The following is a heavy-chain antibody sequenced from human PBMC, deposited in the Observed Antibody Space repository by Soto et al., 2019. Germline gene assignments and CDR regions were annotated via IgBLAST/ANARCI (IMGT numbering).Heavy chain of an antibody. D-gene: IGHD5-12*01. V-gene: IGHV1-69*06. Sequence: QVQLVQSGAEVKKPGSSVKVSCKASGGTFSSYAISWVRQAPGQGLEWMGGIIPIFGTANYAQKFQGRVTITADKSTSTTYMELRSLRSEDTAVYYCARVGGVGYNYDYYYYYGMDLWGQGTTVTVSS. CDR3: ARVGGVGYNYDYYYYYGMDL. J-gene: IGHJ6*02. CDR2: IIPIFGTA. CDR1: GGTFSSYA.